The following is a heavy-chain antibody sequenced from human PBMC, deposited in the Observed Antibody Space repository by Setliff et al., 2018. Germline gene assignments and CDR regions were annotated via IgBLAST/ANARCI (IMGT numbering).Heavy chain of an antibody. CDR3: VREGVDSRSSTDYRYYMDV. D-gene: IGHD3-22*01. CDR2: TIPIFGTT. Sequence: SVKVSCKAFGGTFSSYGISWVRQAPGQGLEWMGGTIPIFGTTDYAQKFQGRVTIITDESTSTAFMQLSSLRSEDTAVYYCVREGVDSRSSTDYRYYMDVWGKGTTVTVSS. V-gene: IGHV1-69*05. J-gene: IGHJ6*03. CDR1: GGTFSSYG.